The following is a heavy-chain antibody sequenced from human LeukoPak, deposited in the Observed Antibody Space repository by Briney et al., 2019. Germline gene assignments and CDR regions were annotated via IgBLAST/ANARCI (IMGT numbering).Heavy chain of an antibody. CDR2: ISGSAGST. J-gene: IGHJ6*03. CDR3: AKGSGWEASYFYYYMDV. CDR1: GFTFSSYA. Sequence: GGSLRLSCAASGFTFSSYAMSWVRQAPGKGLEWVSAISGSAGSTYYADSVKGRFTISRDNSKNTLYLQMNSLRAEDTAVYFCAKGSGWEASYFYYYMDVWGKGTTVTISS. V-gene: IGHV3-23*01. D-gene: IGHD1-26*01.